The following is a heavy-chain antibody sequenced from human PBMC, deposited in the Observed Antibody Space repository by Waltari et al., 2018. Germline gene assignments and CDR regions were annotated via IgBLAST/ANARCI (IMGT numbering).Heavy chain of an antibody. Sequence: QVQLVQSGAEVKKPGASVKVSCKASGYTFTGYYMHWVRQAPGQGLEWMGRINPNSGGTNYAQKCQGRVTMTRDTSISTAYMELSRLRSDDTAVYYCARDPGYCSGGSCYSYGYMDVWGKGTTVTISS. CDR1: GYTFTGYY. J-gene: IGHJ6*03. CDR3: ARDPGYCSGGSCYSYGYMDV. D-gene: IGHD2-15*01. V-gene: IGHV1-2*06. CDR2: INPNSGGT.